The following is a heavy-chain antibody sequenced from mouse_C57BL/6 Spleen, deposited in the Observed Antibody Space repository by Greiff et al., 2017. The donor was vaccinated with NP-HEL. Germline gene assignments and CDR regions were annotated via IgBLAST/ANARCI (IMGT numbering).Heavy chain of an antibody. D-gene: IGHD2-4*01. CDR2: IDPENGDT. Sequence: VQLQQSGAELVRPGASVKLSCTASGFNIKDDYMHWVKQRPEQGLEWIGWIDPENGDTEYASKFQGKATITADTSSNTAYLQLSSLTSEDTAVYYCTRIYDYGGGFFDYWGQGTTLTVSS. V-gene: IGHV14-4*01. CDR1: GFNIKDDY. CDR3: TRIYDYGGGFFDY. J-gene: IGHJ2*01.